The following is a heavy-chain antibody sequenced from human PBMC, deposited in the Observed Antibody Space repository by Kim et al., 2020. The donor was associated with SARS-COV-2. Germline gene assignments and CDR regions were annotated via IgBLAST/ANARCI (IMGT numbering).Heavy chain of an antibody. J-gene: IGHJ4*02. CDR1: GFTFSSYG. Sequence: GGSLRLSCAASGFTFSSYGMHWVRQAPGKGLEWVAVISYDGSNKYYADSVKGRFTISRDNYKNTLYLQMNSLRAEDTAVYYCANDRRRGAGTTTPPPWKYWGQGTLVTVSS. CDR3: ANDRRRGAGTTTPPPWKY. CDR2: ISYDGSNK. V-gene: IGHV3-30*18. D-gene: IGHD1-7*01.